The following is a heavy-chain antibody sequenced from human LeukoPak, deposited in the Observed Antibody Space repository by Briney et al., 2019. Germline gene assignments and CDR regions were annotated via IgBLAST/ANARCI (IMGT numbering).Heavy chain of an antibody. D-gene: IGHD1-1*01. V-gene: IGHV4-59*01. J-gene: IGHJ4*02. CDR2: IYYSGST. CDR1: GGSISSYY. Sequence: PSETLSLTCTVSGGSISSYYWSWIRQPPGKGLEWIGYIYYSGSTNYNPSLKSRVTISVDTSKNQFSLKLSSVTAADTAVYYCARTTRAFHPLDYWGQGTLVTVSS. CDR3: ARTTRAFHPLDY.